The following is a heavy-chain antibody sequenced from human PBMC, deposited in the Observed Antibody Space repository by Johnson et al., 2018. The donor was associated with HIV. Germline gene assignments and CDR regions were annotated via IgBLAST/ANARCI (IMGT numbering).Heavy chain of an antibody. Sequence: QVQLVESGGGVVQPGMSLRLSCAASGFTFSSYAMHWVRQAPGKGLEWVALISYDGSNKYYADSVKGRFTISRDNSKNTLYLQMNSLRAEDTAVYYCAKVRGDFWSGYYGGLNDAFDIWGQGTMVTVSS. V-gene: IGHV3-30*04. CDR1: GFTFSSYA. CDR3: AKVRGDFWSGYYGGLNDAFDI. D-gene: IGHD3-3*01. J-gene: IGHJ3*02. CDR2: ISYDGSNK.